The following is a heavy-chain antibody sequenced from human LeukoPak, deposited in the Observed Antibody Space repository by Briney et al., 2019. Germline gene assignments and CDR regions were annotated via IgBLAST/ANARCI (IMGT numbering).Heavy chain of an antibody. CDR2: ISSSSSYI. D-gene: IGHD2-15*01. Sequence: PGGSLRLSCAASGFTFSSYSMNWVRQAPGKGLEWVSSISSSSSYIYYADSVKGRFTISRDNAKNSLYLQMNSLRAEDTAVYYCARAVGCSGGSCYYYYYYMDVWGKGTTVTISS. J-gene: IGHJ6*03. CDR1: GFTFSSYS. CDR3: ARAVGCSGGSCYYYYYYMDV. V-gene: IGHV3-21*01.